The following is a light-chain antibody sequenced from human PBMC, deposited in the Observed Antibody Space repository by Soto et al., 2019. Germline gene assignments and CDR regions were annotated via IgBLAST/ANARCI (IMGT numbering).Light chain of an antibody. V-gene: IGKV3-15*01. J-gene: IGKJ4*01. CDR3: QQYNNWPLT. CDR2: GAS. CDR1: QSVSSN. Sequence: EIGMTQSPATLSVSPGERATLSCRASQSVSSNLAWYQQNPGQAPRLLIYGASTRATGIPARFSGSGSGTEFTLTISSLQAEDFALYYCQQYNNWPLTFGGGTKVEIK.